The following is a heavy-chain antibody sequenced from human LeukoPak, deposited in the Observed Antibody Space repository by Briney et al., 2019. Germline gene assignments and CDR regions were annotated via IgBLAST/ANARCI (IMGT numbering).Heavy chain of an antibody. CDR3: ARASYYYDTTGLGAVDI. V-gene: IGHV3-9*01. D-gene: IGHD3-22*01. CDR2: INWNSDNI. Sequence: QPGGSLRLSCAASEFTFNDHAMYWVRQTPGKGLEWVSGINWNSDNIGYADSVKGRFTISRDDAKKSLFLQMNSLRTEDTALYYCARASYYYDTTGLGAVDIWGQGTMVTVSS. CDR1: EFTFNDHA. J-gene: IGHJ3*02.